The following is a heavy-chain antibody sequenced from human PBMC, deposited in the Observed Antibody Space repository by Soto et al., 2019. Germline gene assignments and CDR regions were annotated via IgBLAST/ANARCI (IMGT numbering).Heavy chain of an antibody. D-gene: IGHD4-17*01. V-gene: IGHV4-31*03. Sequence: QVQLQESGPGLVKPSQTLSLTCTVSGGSISTGGYYWTWIRQHPGKGLEWIGYIYYSGSTYYNPSLQSRVTISVDTSKNPFSLKLSSVTAADTAVYSCARGLSVTLFDNWGQGTLVTVSS. J-gene: IGHJ4*02. CDR1: GGSISTGGYY. CDR3: ARGLSVTLFDN. CDR2: IYYSGST.